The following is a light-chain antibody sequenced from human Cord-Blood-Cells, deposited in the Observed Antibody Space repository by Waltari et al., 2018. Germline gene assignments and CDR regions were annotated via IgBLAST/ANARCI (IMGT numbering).Light chain of an antibody. J-gene: IGLJ3*02. Sequence: QSALTQPASVSGSPGQSITISCTGTSSAVGGYNYVSWYQQHPGKAPKLMIYDVSNRPSGVSNRFSGSESGNTASLTISGLQAEDEADYYCSSYTSSSTWVFGGGTKLTVL. CDR3: SSYTSSSTWV. CDR1: SSAVGGYNY. V-gene: IGLV2-14*01. CDR2: DVS.